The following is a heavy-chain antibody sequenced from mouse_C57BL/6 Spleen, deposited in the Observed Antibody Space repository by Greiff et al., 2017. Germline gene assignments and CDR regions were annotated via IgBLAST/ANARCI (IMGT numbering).Heavy chain of an antibody. CDR1: GYSITSGYY. CDR2: ISYDGSN. J-gene: IGHJ4*01. Sequence: ESGPGLVKPSQSLSLTCSVTGYSITSGYYWNWIRQFPGNKLEWMGYISYDGSNNYNPSLKNRISITRDTSKNQFFLKLNSVTTEDTATYYCARNYDYASYYAMDYWGQGTSVTVSS. D-gene: IGHD2-4*01. CDR3: ARNYDYASYYAMDY. V-gene: IGHV3-6*01.